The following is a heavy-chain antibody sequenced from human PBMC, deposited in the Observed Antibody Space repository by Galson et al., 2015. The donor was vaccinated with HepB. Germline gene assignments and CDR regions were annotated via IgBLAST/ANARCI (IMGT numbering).Heavy chain of an antibody. J-gene: IGHJ4*02. Sequence: SLRLSCAASGFTFSRNGMHWVRQAPGKGLEWVAVIWHDGSNSYYADSVKGRFTIFRDNSKNTLYLQMNSLRAEDTAVYYCAREDADIAAMTLDHWGQGTLVTVSS. CDR3: AREDADIAAMTLDH. V-gene: IGHV3-33*08. CDR1: GFTFSRNG. D-gene: IGHD6-25*01. CDR2: IWHDGSNS.